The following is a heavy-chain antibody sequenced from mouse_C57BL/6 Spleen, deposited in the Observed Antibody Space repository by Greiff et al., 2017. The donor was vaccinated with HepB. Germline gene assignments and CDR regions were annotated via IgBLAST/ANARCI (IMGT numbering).Heavy chain of an antibody. CDR3: ARKVYYDYDGGDY. V-gene: IGHV1-64*01. D-gene: IGHD2-4*01. CDR2: IHPNSGST. CDR1: GYTFTSYW. Sequence: VQLQQSGAELVKPGASVKLSCKASGYTFTSYWMHWVKQRPGQGLEWIGMIHPNSGSTNYNEKFKSKATLTVDKSSSTAYMQLSSLTSEDAAVYYCARKVYYDYDGGDYWGQGTTLTVSS. J-gene: IGHJ2*01.